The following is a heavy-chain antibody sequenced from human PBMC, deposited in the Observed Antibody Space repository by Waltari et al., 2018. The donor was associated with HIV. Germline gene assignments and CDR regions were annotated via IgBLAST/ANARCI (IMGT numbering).Heavy chain of an antibody. CDR2: IYHSGST. Sequence: QVQLQESGPGLVKPSGTLSLTCAVSGGSISSSNWCSWVRQPPGKGLECIGEIYHSGSTNYNPSLKSRVTISVDKSKNQFSLKLSSVTAADTAVYYCARVFPLAYYDFWSGYSTPYYYYYGMDVWGQGTTVTVSS. D-gene: IGHD3-3*01. CDR1: GGSISSSNW. CDR3: ARVFPLAYYDFWSGYSTPYYYYYGMDV. V-gene: IGHV4-4*02. J-gene: IGHJ6*02.